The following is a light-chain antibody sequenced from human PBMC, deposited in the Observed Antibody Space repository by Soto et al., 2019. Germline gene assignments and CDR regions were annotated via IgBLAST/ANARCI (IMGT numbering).Light chain of an antibody. J-gene: IGLJ1*01. CDR2: ANS. V-gene: IGLV1-40*01. CDR3: QCYDSSLSGYV. Sequence: WNEQLPGTAPQLLPHANSNSPSAVPDRVSGHRSATAASLANTGLQAEDEAEYYCQCYDSSLSGYVFGTGTQVTV.